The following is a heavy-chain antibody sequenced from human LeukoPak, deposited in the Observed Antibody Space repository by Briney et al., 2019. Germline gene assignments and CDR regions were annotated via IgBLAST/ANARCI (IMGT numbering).Heavy chain of an antibody. V-gene: IGHV4-31*03. CDR1: GGSISSGGYY. J-gene: IGHJ4*02. CDR2: IYYSGST. CDR3: ARGGPYDSSGSLWDY. Sequence: PSQTLSLTCTVSGGSISSGGYYWSWIRQHPGTGLEWIGYIYYSGSTYYNPSLKGRVTISVDTSKNQFSLKLSSVTAADTAVYYCARGGPYDSSGSLWDYWGQGTLVTVSS. D-gene: IGHD3-22*01.